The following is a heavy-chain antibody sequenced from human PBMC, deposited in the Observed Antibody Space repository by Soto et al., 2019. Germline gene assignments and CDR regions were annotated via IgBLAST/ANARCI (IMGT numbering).Heavy chain of an antibody. V-gene: IGHV4-34*01. Sequence: QVQLQQWGAGLLKPSETLSLTCAVYGGSFSGYYWSWIRQPPGKGLEWIGEINHSGSTNYNPSLKSRVTISVDTSKNQFSLKLSSVTAADTAVYYCARGRDYYGSGSYYNGYYYYGMDVW. CDR3: ARGRDYYGSGSYYNGYYYYGMDV. J-gene: IGHJ6*01. CDR2: INHSGST. D-gene: IGHD3-10*01. CDR1: GGSFSGYY.